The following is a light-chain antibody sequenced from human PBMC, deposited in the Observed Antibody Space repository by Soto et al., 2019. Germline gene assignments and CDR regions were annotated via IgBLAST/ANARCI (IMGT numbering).Light chain of an antibody. Sequence: QSVLTQPASVFGSPGQSITFSCTGTSSDVGSYNLVSWFQQHPGKAPKLMIYEGSKRPSGVSNRFSVSKSGNTASLTISGLQAEDEADYYCCSYAGSSTYVFGTGTKVTVL. J-gene: IGLJ1*01. CDR3: CSYAGSSTYV. CDR2: EGS. V-gene: IGLV2-23*01. CDR1: SSDVGSYNL.